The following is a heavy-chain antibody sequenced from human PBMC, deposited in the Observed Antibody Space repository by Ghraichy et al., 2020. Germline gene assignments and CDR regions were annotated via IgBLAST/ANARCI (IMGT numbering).Heavy chain of an antibody. Sequence: LSLTCAASGFTFSSYAMSWVRQAPGKGLEWVSAISGSGGSTYYADSVKGRFTISRDNSKNTLYLQMNSLRAEDTAVYYCAKGRVRWELLRGWFDPWGQGTLVTVSS. V-gene: IGHV3-23*01. CDR3: AKGRVRWELLRGWFDP. D-gene: IGHD1-26*01. CDR2: ISGSGGST. J-gene: IGHJ5*02. CDR1: GFTFSSYA.